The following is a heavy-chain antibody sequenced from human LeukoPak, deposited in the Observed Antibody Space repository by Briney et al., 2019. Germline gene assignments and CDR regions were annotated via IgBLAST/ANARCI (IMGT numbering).Heavy chain of an antibody. J-gene: IGHJ5*02. D-gene: IGHD5-24*01. CDR1: GYTFTSYD. CDR3: ARDPGDGYNSGSWFDP. CDR2: IIPIFGTA. Sequence: GASVKVSCKASGYTFTSYDINWVRQATGQGLEWMGRIIPIFGTANYAQKFQGRVTITTDESTSTAYMELSSLRSEDTAVYYCARDPGDGYNSGSWFDPWGQGTLVTVSS. V-gene: IGHV1-69*05.